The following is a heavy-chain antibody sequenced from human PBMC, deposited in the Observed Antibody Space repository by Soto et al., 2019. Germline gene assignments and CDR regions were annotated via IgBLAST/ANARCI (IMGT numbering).Heavy chain of an antibody. CDR3: AREVNVPADADAFDI. CDR2: IHYSGSA. V-gene: IGHV4-31*02. CDR1: GGSISHYNYF. J-gene: IGHJ3*02. Sequence: SQTLSLTCTVSGGSISHYNYFWSWIRQHPGKGLEWIGYIHYSGSAYYNPSLRGRVIILVDTTKNQFSMKLTSVTAADTAMYYCAREVNVPADADAFDIWGQGTMVTVSS. D-gene: IGHD2-2*01.